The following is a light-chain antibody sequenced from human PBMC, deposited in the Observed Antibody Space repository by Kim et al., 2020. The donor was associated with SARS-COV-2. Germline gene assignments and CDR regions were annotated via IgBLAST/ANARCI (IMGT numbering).Light chain of an antibody. J-gene: IGKJ2*01. CDR1: LGVSNY. V-gene: IGKV1-16*01. Sequence: SASIGDTVSITCRASLGVSNYLAWFRQKPGKAPESLIYEASTLQSGVPSRFQGSGSGTEFTLTINSLQPDDFATYYCHQYDSYPPTFGQGTKLEI. CDR3: HQYDSYPPT. CDR2: EAS.